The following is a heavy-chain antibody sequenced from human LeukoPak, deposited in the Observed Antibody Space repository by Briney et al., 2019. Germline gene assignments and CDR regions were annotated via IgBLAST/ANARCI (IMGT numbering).Heavy chain of an antibody. CDR2: IRNKVYGGTT. J-gene: IGHJ5*02. D-gene: IGHD2-2*01. CDR1: GFTFGDYA. V-gene: IGHV3-49*04. CDR3: TRDGSTNSPANWFDP. Sequence: QPGGSLRLSCTASGFTFGDYAMSWVRQAPGQGLECVGFIRNKVYGGTTEYAASVKGRFTISRDDSKSIAYLQMNSLKTEDTAVYYCTRDGSTNSPANWFDPWGRGTLVTVSS.